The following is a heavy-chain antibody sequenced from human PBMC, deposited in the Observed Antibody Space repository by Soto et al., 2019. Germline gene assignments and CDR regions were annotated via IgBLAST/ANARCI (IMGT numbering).Heavy chain of an antibody. CDR1: GFTFRSYA. CDR2: ISGSGGST. Sequence: EVQLLESGGGSVQPGGSLRPSCVASGFTFRSYAMSWVRQAPGKGLEWVSGISGSGGSTYYADSVKGRFTISRDNSNNSWYLKMNSRRSEDTAVYDCAKVWGGGFGKYYFDYWGQGTLVTVSS. D-gene: IGHD3-10*01. CDR3: AKVWGGGFGKYYFDY. V-gene: IGHV3-23*01. J-gene: IGHJ4*02.